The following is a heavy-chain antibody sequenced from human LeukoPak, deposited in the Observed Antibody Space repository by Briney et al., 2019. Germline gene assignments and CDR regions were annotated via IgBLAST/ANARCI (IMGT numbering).Heavy chain of an antibody. CDR2: IYYSGST. J-gene: IGHJ1*01. V-gene: IGHV4-59*01. D-gene: IGHD6-19*01. CDR3: ARAEGQWLANPEYFQH. Sequence: SETLSLTCTVSGGSISSYYWSWIWQPPGKGLEWIGYIYYSGSTNYNPSLKSRVTISVDTSKNQFSLKLSSVTAADTAVYYCARAEGQWLANPEYFQHWGQGTLVTVSS. CDR1: GGSISSYY.